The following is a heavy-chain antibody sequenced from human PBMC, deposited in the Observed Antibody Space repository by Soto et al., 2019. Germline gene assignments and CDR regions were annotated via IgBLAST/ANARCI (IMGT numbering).Heavy chain of an antibody. CDR2: IYYSGST. J-gene: IGHJ6*02. D-gene: IGHD3-10*01. Sequence: SETLSLTCTVSGGSISSGGYYWSWIRQHPGKGLEWIGYIYYSGSTYYNPSLKSRVTISVDTSKNQFSLKLSSVTAADTAVYYCARVWKMARGSIPHGMDVWGQGTTVTVSS. CDR3: ARVWKMARGSIPHGMDV. V-gene: IGHV4-31*03. CDR1: GGSISSGGYY.